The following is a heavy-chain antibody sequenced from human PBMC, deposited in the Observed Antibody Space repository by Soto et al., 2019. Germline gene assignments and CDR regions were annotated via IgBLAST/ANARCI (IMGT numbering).Heavy chain of an antibody. Sequence: GGSLRLSCTASGFTFGDYAMSWFRQAPGKGLEWVGFIRSKAYGGTTEYAASVKGRFTISRDDSKSIAYLQMNSLKTEDTAVYFCSREAGYSSSWYWNYYYYMDVWGKGTTVTVSS. D-gene: IGHD6-13*01. CDR1: GFTFGDYA. CDR2: IRSKAYGGTT. V-gene: IGHV3-49*03. J-gene: IGHJ6*03. CDR3: SREAGYSSSWYWNYYYYMDV.